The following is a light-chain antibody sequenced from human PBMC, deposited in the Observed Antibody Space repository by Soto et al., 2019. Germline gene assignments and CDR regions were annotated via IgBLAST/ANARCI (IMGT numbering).Light chain of an antibody. V-gene: IGKV3-20*01. Sequence: EIVLTQSPGTLSLSPGERATLSCRASHTISSSYLAWYQQKTGQAPRLLMYGISRRATGIPDSFSGSGAATDFILTITRLEPEEVAVYYCQQYVTSSPRTFGQGTKVEIK. CDR2: GIS. CDR1: HTISSSY. J-gene: IGKJ1*01. CDR3: QQYVTSSPRT.